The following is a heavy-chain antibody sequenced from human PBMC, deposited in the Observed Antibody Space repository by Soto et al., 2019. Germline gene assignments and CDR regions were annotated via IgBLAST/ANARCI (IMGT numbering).Heavy chain of an antibody. CDR3: ATTSSMIVVISHFDY. J-gene: IGHJ4*02. D-gene: IGHD3-22*01. CDR2: INWNSGSI. V-gene: IGHV3-9*01. Sequence: GGSLRLSCTASGFTFIEYAMHWVRQAPGKGLEWVSTINWNSGSIGYADSVKGRFTISRDNAKSSLYLQMNSLRAEDTALYYCATTSSMIVVISHFDYWGQGTLVTVSS. CDR1: GFTFIEYA.